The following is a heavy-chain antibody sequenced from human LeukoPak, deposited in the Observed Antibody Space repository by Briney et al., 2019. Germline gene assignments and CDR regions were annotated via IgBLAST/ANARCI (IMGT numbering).Heavy chain of an antibody. CDR3: ASSLYGDYYYYMDV. Sequence: GSLRLSCAASGLTVSSNYMSWVRQAPGKGLEWVSVIYSGGSTYYTDSVKGRFTISRDNSQNTLYLQMNSLRAEDTAVYYCASSLYGDYYYYMDVWGKGTTVTVSS. CDR2: IYSGGST. V-gene: IGHV3-66*02. J-gene: IGHJ6*03. D-gene: IGHD4-17*01. CDR1: GLTVSSNY.